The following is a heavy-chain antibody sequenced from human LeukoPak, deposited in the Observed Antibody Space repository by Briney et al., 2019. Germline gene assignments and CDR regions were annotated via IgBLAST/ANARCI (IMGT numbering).Heavy chain of an antibody. CDR3: ARGAAAPLDY. D-gene: IGHD6-13*01. CDR1: GGSISSYY. J-gene: IGHJ4*02. Sequence: SETLSLTCTVSGGSISSYYWSWIRQPPGKGLEWIGYIYTSGSTDYNPSLKSRVTISVDTSKHQFSLKLSSVTAADTAVYYCARGAAAPLDYWGQGTLVTVSS. V-gene: IGHV4-4*09. CDR2: IYTSGST.